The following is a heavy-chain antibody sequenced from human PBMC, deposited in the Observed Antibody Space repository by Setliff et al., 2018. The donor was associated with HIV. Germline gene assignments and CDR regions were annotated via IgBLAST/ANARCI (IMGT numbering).Heavy chain of an antibody. J-gene: IGHJ4*02. V-gene: IGHV3-48*01. D-gene: IGHD3-22*01. CDR1: GFTFSRYS. CDR3: ARTNNNYYYDTSDYFAGYYFDS. Sequence: GESLKISCAASGFTFSRYSMNWVRQAPGKGLEWVSYISSVSGSTIYYADSVKGRFTISRGNAKNSMFLQMNSLRAEDTAVYYCARTNNNYYYDTSDYFAGYYFDSWGQGTLVTVSS. CDR2: ISSVSGSTI.